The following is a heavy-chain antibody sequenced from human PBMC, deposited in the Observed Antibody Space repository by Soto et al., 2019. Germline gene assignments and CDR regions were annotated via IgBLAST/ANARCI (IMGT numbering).Heavy chain of an antibody. V-gene: IGHV3-15*07. J-gene: IGHJ4*02. CDR3: TTTGGHLHSDPFDY. CDR2: IKSKISGGTA. Sequence: EVQLVESGGGLVKPGGSLRLSFAASGFTFSDGWMNWVRQAPGKGLEWVGRIKSKISGGTADYVAPVIGRFTISRDDSKTTVYLQMNSLKIEDTAVYYCTTTGGHLHSDPFDYWGQGALVTGSS. CDR1: GFTFSDGW. D-gene: IGHD2-8*02.